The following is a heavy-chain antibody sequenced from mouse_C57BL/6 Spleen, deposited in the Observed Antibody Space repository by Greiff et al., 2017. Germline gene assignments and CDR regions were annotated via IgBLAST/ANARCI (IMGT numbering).Heavy chain of an antibody. V-gene: IGHV5-4*01. Sequence: EVHLVESGGGLVKPGGSLKLSCAASGFTFSSYAMSWVRQTPEKRLEWVATISDGGSYTYYPDNVKGRFTISRDNAKNNLYLQMSHLKSEDTAMYYCARGYYGSRRIFDYWGQGTTLTVSS. CDR3: ARGYYGSRRIFDY. CDR2: ISDGGSYT. J-gene: IGHJ2*01. CDR1: GFTFSSYA. D-gene: IGHD1-1*01.